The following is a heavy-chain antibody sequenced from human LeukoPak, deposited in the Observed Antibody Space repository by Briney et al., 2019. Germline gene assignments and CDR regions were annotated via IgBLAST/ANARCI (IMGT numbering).Heavy chain of an antibody. D-gene: IGHD2-15*01. CDR1: GYTFTSYG. J-gene: IGHJ4*02. V-gene: IGHV1-18*01. CDR2: ISAYNGNT. CDR3: ARADLGGCGDY. Sequence: ASAKVFCKASGYTFTSYGINWVRQAPGQGLEWMGWISAYNGNTNYAQKLQGRVTMTTDTSTSTAYMELRSLRSDDTAVYYCARADLGGCGDYWGQGILVTVSS.